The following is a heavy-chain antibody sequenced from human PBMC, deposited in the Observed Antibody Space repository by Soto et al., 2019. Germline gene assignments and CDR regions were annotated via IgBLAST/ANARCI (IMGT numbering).Heavy chain of an antibody. CDR1: GYSFTTYW. V-gene: IGHV5-51*01. CDR2: IYPGDSDT. D-gene: IGHD6-6*01. Sequence: PGESLKISCKGSGYSFTTYWIAWVRQMPGKGLEWMGIIYPGDSDTRYSPSFQGQVTFSADKSISSAYLQWRSLKASDTAMYYCARLSGPELGPNFWGQGTLVTVSS. CDR3: ARLSGPELGPNF. J-gene: IGHJ4*02.